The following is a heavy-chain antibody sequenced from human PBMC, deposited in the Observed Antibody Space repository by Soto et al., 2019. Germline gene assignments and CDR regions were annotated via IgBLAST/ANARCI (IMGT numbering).Heavy chain of an antibody. CDR1: GYSFTSYW. CDR3: AREAHYDSSGYYPDAFDI. V-gene: IGHV5-51*03. D-gene: IGHD3-22*01. Sequence: EVQLVQSGAEVKKPGESLKISCKGSGYSFTSYWIGWVRQMPGKGLEWMGIIYPGDSDTRYSPSFQGQVTISADKSISTAYLQWSSLKASDTAMYYCAREAHYDSSGYYPDAFDIWGQGTMVTVSS. CDR2: IYPGDSDT. J-gene: IGHJ3*02.